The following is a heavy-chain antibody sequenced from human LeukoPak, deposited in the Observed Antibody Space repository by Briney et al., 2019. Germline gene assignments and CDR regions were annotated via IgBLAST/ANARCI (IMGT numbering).Heavy chain of an antibody. CDR3: ARSIGLTGGGVDV. Sequence: GGSLRLSCAASGFTFSDYNMNWVRQAPGKGLEWVSYITNGGSTIHHADSVKGRFTIYRDNAKKTLYLQMNSLRAEDTAVYYCARSIGLTGGGVDVWGQGTTVTVSS. CDR2: ITNGGSTI. V-gene: IGHV3-11*01. D-gene: IGHD3-9*01. CDR1: GFTFSDYN. J-gene: IGHJ6*02.